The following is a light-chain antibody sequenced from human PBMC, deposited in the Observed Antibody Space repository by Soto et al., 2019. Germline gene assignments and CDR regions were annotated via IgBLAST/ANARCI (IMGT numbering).Light chain of an antibody. CDR2: EVT. J-gene: IGLJ1*01. CDR1: SGDIGSYNR. V-gene: IGLV2-14*01. Sequence: QSALTQPASVSGSPGQSITISCTGTSGDIGSYNRVSLYQQHPGKAPKLIIYEVTDRPSGVSNRFSGSKSGNTASLTISGLQAEDEAEYYCSSYTNINTRACVFGTGTKLTVL. CDR3: SSYTNINTRACV.